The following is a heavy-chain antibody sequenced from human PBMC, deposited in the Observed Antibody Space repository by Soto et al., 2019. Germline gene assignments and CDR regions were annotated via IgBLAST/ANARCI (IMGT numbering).Heavy chain of an antibody. J-gene: IGHJ5*02. V-gene: IGHV1-18*01. CDR1: GYTFTTHG. CDR3: ARDLGYCRSGICYREWFDP. CDR2: VRGDNGNT. Sequence: QVQLVQSGAEVKKPGASVKVSCKASGYTFTTHGISWVRQVPGQGLEWMGWVRGDNGNTNYAQSLEGRVTMTTDTSTNTAYMKLGSLRSDDTAVYYCARDLGYCRSGICYREWFDPWGQGTLVTVSS. D-gene: IGHD2-15*01.